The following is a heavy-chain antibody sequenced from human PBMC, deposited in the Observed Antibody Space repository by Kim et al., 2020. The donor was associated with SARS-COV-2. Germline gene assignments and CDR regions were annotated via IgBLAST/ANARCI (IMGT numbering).Heavy chain of an antibody. D-gene: IGHD4-17*01. V-gene: IGHV4-59*09. J-gene: IGHJ4*02. Sequence: YNPALKSRVTISVDTSKNQFSLKLSSVTAADTAVYYCARGHGDYEVYFDYWGQGTLVTVSS. CDR3: ARGHGDYEVYFDY.